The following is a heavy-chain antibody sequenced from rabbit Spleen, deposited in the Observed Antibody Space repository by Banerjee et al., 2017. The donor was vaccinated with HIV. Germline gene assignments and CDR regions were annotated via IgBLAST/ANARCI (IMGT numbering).Heavy chain of an antibody. V-gene: IGHV1S40*01. CDR1: GFSFSNRAV. Sequence: QSLEESGGGLVKPGGTLTLTCTVSGFSFSNRAVMCWVRQAPGKGLEWIACINAVTGKAVYASWAKGRFTFSKTSSTTVTLQMTSLTAADTATYFRARDLVGVIGWNFYLWGPGTLVTVS. CDR3: ARDLVGVIGWNFYL. CDR2: INAVTGKA. J-gene: IGHJ4*01. D-gene: IGHD1-1*01.